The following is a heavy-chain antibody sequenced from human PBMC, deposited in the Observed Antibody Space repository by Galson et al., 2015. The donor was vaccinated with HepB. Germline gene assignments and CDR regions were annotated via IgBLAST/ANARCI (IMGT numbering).Heavy chain of an antibody. D-gene: IGHD6-13*01. CDR3: ARMPSASGWYNWLYP. V-gene: IGHV4-34*12. J-gene: IGHJ5*02. CDR2: IIHSGST. CDR1: GGSFSGYY. Sequence: LSLTCAVYGGSFSGYYWSWIRQHPGKGLEGIGEIIHSGSTSYNPALKSRVTITVDTSKNQFSLKLSSVTAADTAVYYCARMPSASGWYNWLYPWGQGTLVTVSS.